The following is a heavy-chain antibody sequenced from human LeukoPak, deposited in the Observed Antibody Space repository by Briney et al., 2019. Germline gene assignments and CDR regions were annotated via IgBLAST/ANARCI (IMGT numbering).Heavy chain of an antibody. Sequence: PGGSLRLSCAASGFTFSSYEMNWVRQAPGKGLEWVSYISSSGSTIYYADSVKGRFTSSGDNAKNSLYLQMNSLRAEDTAVYYCARANYDSSGYSGYYYMDVWGKGTTVTVCS. CDR1: GFTFSSYE. CDR2: ISSSGSTI. CDR3: ARANYDSSGYSGYYYMDV. D-gene: IGHD3-22*01. J-gene: IGHJ6*03. V-gene: IGHV3-48*03.